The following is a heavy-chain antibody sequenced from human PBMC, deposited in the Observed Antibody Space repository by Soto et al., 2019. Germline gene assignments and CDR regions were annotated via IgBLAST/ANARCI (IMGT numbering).Heavy chain of an antibody. D-gene: IGHD3-22*01. J-gene: IGHJ3*02. CDR3: AKAHSSGYTKDGFDI. CDR1: GFTFRSYA. V-gene: IGHV3-23*01. Sequence: GGSLRLSCAASGFTFRSYAMNWVRQAPGKGLEWVSGISGSGGGTYYADSVQGRFSISRDNSKNTLYLQMNSLRAEDTAVYYCAKAHSSGYTKDGFDIWGQGTTVTVSS. CDR2: ISGSGGGT.